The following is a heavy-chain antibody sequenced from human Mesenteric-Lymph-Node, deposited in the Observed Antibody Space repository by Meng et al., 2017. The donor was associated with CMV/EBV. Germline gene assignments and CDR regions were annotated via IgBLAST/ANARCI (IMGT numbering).Heavy chain of an antibody. CDR1: GFTFSSYS. D-gene: IGHD3-22*01. CDR2: ISSSSSYI. Sequence: GGSLRLSCAASGFTFSSYSMNWVRQAPGKGLEWVSSISSSSSYIYYADSVKGRFTISRDNAKNSLYLQMNSLRAEDTAVYYCARGCFENSGYCDYYYDYWGQGTLVTVSS. J-gene: IGHJ4*02. CDR3: ARGCFENSGYCDYYYDY. V-gene: IGHV3-21*01.